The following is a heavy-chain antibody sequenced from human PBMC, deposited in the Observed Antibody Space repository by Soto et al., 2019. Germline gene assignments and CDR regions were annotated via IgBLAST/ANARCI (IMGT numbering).Heavy chain of an antibody. CDR2: ISAYNGNT. V-gene: IGHV1-18*01. CDR3: ARGYCSSTSCYEISAFDI. Sequence: QVQLVQSGAEVKKPGASVKVSCKASGYTFTSYGISWVRQTPGQGLEWMGWISAYNGNTNYAQKLQGRVTMTTDTSTSTAYMELRSLRSDYTAVYYCARGYCSSTSCYEISAFDIWGQGTMVTVSS. J-gene: IGHJ3*02. D-gene: IGHD2-2*01. CDR1: GYTFTSYG.